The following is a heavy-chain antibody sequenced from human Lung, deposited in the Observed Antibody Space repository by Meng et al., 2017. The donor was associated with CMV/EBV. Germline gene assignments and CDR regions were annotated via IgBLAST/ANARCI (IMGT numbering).Heavy chain of an antibody. CDR1: GFTFSSYA. D-gene: IGHD2-2*01. Sequence: GGSLRLXXEASGFTFSSYAMTWVRQTPGKGLESVSAITGAGGNTYYPNSVKGRFTVSRDNSKNTLYLQMNSLRVEDTAVYYCARGGAEYCRGAICYHFDHWGQGXLVTFSS. CDR3: ARGGAEYCRGAICYHFDH. CDR2: ITGAGGNT. V-gene: IGHV3-23*01. J-gene: IGHJ4*02.